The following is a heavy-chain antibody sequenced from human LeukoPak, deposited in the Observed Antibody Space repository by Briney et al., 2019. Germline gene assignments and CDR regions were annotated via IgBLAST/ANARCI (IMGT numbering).Heavy chain of an antibody. CDR3: AREGHGYNYGFDY. J-gene: IGHJ4*02. CDR1: GFTFNSYS. D-gene: IGHD5-18*01. Sequence: GGSLRLSCAASGFTFNSYSMNWVRQAPGKGLEWVSYITSSTGTKYADSVKGRFTVSRDNAKNSLYLQMNSLRDEDTAVYYCAREGHGYNYGFDYWGRGTLVTVSS. CDR2: ITSSTGT. V-gene: IGHV3-48*02.